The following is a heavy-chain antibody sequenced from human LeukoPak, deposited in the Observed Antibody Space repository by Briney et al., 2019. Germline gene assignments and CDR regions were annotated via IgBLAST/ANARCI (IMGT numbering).Heavy chain of an antibody. Sequence: ASVKVSCKASGYTFTSYYMHWVRQAPGQGLEWMGIINPSGGSTSYAQKFQGRVTMTRDTSTSTVYMELSSLRSEDTAVYYCARDLGGYERRNWFDPWGQGTLVTVSS. CDR2: INPSGGST. J-gene: IGHJ5*02. CDR3: ARDLGGYERRNWFDP. CDR1: GYTFTSYY. V-gene: IGHV1-46*01. D-gene: IGHD5-12*01.